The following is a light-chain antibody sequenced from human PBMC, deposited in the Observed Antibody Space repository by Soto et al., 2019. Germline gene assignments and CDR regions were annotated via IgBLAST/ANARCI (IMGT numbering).Light chain of an antibody. CDR2: EVS. CDR3: SSYTSSIPYV. Sequence: QSVLTQPASVSGSPGQSITISCTGTSSDVGGYNYVSWYQQHPGKAPKLMIYEVSNRPSGVSNRFSGSKSGNTASLTISGPQAEGEADYYCSSYTSSIPYVFGTGTKVTVL. CDR1: SSDVGGYNY. J-gene: IGLJ1*01. V-gene: IGLV2-14*01.